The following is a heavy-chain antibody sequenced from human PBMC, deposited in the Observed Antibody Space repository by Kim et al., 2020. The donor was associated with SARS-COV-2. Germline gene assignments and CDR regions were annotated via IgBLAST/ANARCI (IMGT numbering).Heavy chain of an antibody. Sequence: GGSLRLSCAASGFTFSSYGMHWVRQAPGKGLEWVAVIWYDGSNKYYADSVKGRFTISRDNSKNTLYLQMNSLRAEDTAVYYCARDHMYYDSSGYTIWGQGTLVTVSS. CDR1: GFTFSSYG. CDR2: IWYDGSNK. CDR3: ARDHMYYDSSGYTI. D-gene: IGHD3-22*01. J-gene: IGHJ4*02. V-gene: IGHV3-33*01.